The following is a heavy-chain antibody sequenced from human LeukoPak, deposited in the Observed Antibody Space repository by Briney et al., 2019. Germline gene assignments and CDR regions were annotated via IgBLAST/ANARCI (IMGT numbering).Heavy chain of an antibody. D-gene: IGHD3-10*01. CDR3: ARGLWFGELAGNGMDV. J-gene: IGHJ6*02. CDR2: MNPNSGNT. Sequence: ASVKVSCKASGYTFTSYDINWVRQATGQGLEWMGWMNPNSGNTGYAQKFQGRVTMTRNTSISTAYMELSSLRSEDTAVYYCARGLWFGELAGNGMDVWGQGTTVTVSS. CDR1: GYTFTSYD. V-gene: IGHV1-8*01.